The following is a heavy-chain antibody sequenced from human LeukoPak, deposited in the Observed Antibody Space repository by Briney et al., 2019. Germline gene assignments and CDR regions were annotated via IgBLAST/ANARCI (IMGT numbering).Heavy chain of an antibody. CDR3: AKGIAVALPFFDY. V-gene: IGHV3-9*03. CDR2: ISWNSGSI. CDR1: GFTFDEYA. Sequence: GGSLRLSCAASGFTFDEYAMHWVRQAPGKGLEWVSGISWNSGSIGYADSVKGRFTISRDNAKNSLYLQMNSLRAEDMALYYCAKGIAVALPFFDYWGQGTLVTVSS. J-gene: IGHJ4*02. D-gene: IGHD6-19*01.